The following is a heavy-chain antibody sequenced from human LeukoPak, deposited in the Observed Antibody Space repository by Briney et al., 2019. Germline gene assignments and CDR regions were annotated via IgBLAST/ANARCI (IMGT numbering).Heavy chain of an antibody. J-gene: IGHJ4*02. D-gene: IGHD2-21*02. V-gene: IGHV4-59*06. CDR2: IYYTGST. Sequence: LETLSLTCTVSGGSICSYFWIWIRQTPGKGLEWSGYIYYTGSTYYNPSLKNRLTISIDTSKSQFSLKLTSVTAADTAVYYCARDPIAYCGADCYSDWGQGTLVTVSS. CDR3: ARDPIAYCGADCYSD. CDR1: GGSICSYF.